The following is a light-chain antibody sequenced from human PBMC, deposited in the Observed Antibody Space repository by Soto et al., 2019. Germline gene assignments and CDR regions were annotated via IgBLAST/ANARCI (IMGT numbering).Light chain of an antibody. J-gene: IGKJ4*01. Sequence: IQLTQSPSSLSASVGDRVTITCRASQGISSYLAWYQQKPGKAPKLLIYAASTLQSGVPSRFSGSGSGTDFTLTISSLQPEDFATYYCQQLNSYPPRVTFGAGTKVDIX. CDR3: QQLNSYPPRVT. V-gene: IGKV1-9*01. CDR2: AAS. CDR1: QGISSY.